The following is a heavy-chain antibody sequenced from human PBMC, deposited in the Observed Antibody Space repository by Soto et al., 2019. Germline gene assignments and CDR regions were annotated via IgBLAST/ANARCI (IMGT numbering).Heavy chain of an antibody. CDR2: IYTSGSA. J-gene: IGHJ4*02. CDR3: ARSGSYWGEGYFDY. Sequence: QVQLQESGPGLVKTSETLSLTCTVSGGSISSYSWSWIRQPAGKGLEWIGRIYTSGSANYNPSLKSRVTMSIDTSNNQFSLKLSSVTAADTAVYYCARSGSYWGEGYFDYWGQGTLVTVSS. V-gene: IGHV4-4*07. CDR1: GGSISSYS. D-gene: IGHD1-26*01.